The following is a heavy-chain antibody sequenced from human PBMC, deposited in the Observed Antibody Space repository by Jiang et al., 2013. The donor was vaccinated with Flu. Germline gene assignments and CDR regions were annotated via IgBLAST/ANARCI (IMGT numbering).Heavy chain of an antibody. Sequence: TCTVSGGSISSYYWSWIRQPPGRDWSGLGISITWEHQLQPSLKSRVTISVDTSKNQFSLKLSSVTAADTAVYYCARAQQLARLFDYWGQGTLVTVSS. D-gene: IGHD6-6*01. CDR2: SITWEH. J-gene: IGHJ4*02. V-gene: IGHV4-59*01. CDR3: ARAQQLARLFDY. CDR1: GGSISSYY.